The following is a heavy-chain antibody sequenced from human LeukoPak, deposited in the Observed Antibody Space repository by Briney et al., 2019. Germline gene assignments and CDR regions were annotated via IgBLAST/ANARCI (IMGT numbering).Heavy chain of an antibody. CDR3: ASNSYDYFYCDY. CDR1: GGTFSSHA. Sequence: GASVKVSCKASGGTFSSHAISWVLQAPGQGLEWMGGIIPIFGTANYAQKFQGRVTITTDESTSTAYMELSSLRSEDTAVYYCASNSYDYFYCDYWGQGTLVTVSS. CDR2: IIPIFGTA. J-gene: IGHJ4*02. V-gene: IGHV1-69*05. D-gene: IGHD5-18*01.